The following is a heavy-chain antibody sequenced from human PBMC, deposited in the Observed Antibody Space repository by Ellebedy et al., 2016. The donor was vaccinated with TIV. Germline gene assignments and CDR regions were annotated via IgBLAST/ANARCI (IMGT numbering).Heavy chain of an antibody. CDR2: IYPSACST. J-gene: IGHJ6*02. CDR3: AREDILASSSPDHYGMDV. Sequence: AASVKVSCKASGYTFTSYYMHWVRQAPGQGLEWMGIIYPSACSTDYAQNFQGRVTMTRDTSTSTVYMELSSLRSEDTAVYYCAREDILASSSPDHYGMDVWGQGATVTVSS. D-gene: IGHD6-6*01. V-gene: IGHV1-46*01. CDR1: GYTFTSYY.